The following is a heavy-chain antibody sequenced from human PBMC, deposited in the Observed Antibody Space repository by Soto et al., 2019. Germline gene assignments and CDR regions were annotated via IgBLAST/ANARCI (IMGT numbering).Heavy chain of an antibody. CDR3: AKTYISSWYVDS. D-gene: IGHD6-13*01. J-gene: IGHJ4*02. Sequence: EVQLLESGGGLVQPGGSLRLSCAASGFTFSSYAMSWVRQAPGKGLEGVSTIRASGCTTFYADSVKGRFTISRDNSKNTLDLQMISLRAADTAVYYCAKTYISSWYVDSWGQGTLVTVSS. CDR1: GFTFSSYA. V-gene: IGHV3-23*01. CDR2: IRASGCTT.